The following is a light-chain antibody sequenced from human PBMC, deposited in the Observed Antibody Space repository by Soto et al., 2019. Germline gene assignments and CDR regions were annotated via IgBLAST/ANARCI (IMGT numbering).Light chain of an antibody. J-gene: IGKJ1*01. CDR1: QSISSNY. CDR3: QQYGTSPWT. Sequence: EIVLTQSPGTLSLFAGERATLSCRATQSISSNYLAWYQQKPGQAPRLLIYIASRRATGIPDRFSGSGSGTDFTLTISRLEPEDSAVYYCQQYGTSPWTFGQGTKAEIK. V-gene: IGKV3-20*01. CDR2: IAS.